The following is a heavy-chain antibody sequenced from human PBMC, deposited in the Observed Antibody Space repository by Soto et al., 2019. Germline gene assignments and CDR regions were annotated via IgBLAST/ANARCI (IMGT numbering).Heavy chain of an antibody. CDR2: IIPIFGTA. Sequence: ASVKVSCKASGGTFSSYAISWVRQAPGQGLEWMGGIIPIFGTANYAQKFQGRVTITADESTSTAYMELSSLRSEDTAVYCCARANEYSSSSRPYYYYYYGMDVWGQGTTVTVSS. CDR3: ARANEYSSSSRPYYYYYYGMDV. D-gene: IGHD6-6*01. CDR1: GGTFSSYA. V-gene: IGHV1-69*13. J-gene: IGHJ6*02.